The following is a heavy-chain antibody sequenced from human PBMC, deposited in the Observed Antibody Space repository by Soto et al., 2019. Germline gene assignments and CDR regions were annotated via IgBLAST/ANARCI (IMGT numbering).Heavy chain of an antibody. D-gene: IGHD3-10*01. V-gene: IGHV5-51*01. CDR2: IYPGDSDT. Sequence: PGESLKISCKGSGYSFTSYWIGWVRQMPGKGLEWMGIIYPGDSDTRYSPSFQGQVTISADKSISTAYLQWSSLKASDAAMYYCARHKTSMVRGVISGEYYYYGMDVWGQGKTVTVS. CDR1: GYSFTSYW. J-gene: IGHJ6*02. CDR3: ARHKTSMVRGVISGEYYYYGMDV.